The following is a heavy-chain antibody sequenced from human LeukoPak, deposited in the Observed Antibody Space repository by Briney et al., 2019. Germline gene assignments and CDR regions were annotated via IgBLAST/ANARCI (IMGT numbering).Heavy chain of an antibody. CDR2: IYYSGST. D-gene: IGHD1-1*01. CDR3: ARDRDNWNAGAVDI. CDR1: GGSISSYY. J-gene: IGHJ3*02. Sequence: SETLSLTRTVSGGSISSYYWSWIRQPPGKGLEWIGYIYYSGSTNYNPSLKSRVTISVDTSNNQFSLKLSSVTAADTAVYYCARDRDNWNAGAVDIWGQGTMVTVSS. V-gene: IGHV4-59*01.